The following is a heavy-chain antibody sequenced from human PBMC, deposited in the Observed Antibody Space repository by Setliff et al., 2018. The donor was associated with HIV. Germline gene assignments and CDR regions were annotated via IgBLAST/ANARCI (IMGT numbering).Heavy chain of an antibody. V-gene: IGHV3-74*01. CDR2: LNPEANYI. CDR1: GLTFSTSW. Sequence: PGESLTISCAASGLTFSTSWMQWVRQSPGEGLLWVARLNPEANYIHYADSVKGRFTISRDNAKNTLYLQMNSLRTEDTAVYYCVRDTFDGRSYYGWDVWGQGTTVTVSS. D-gene: IGHD3-9*01. J-gene: IGHJ6*02. CDR3: VRDTFDGRSYYGWDV.